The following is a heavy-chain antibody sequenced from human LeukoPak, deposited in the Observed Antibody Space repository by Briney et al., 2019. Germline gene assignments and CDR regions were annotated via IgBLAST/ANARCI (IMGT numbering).Heavy chain of an antibody. D-gene: IGHD6-13*01. CDR2: IYYSGST. Sequence: SQTLSLTCTVSGGSISSGGYYWSWMRQHPGKGLEWIGYIYYSGSTYYNPSLKSRVTISVDTSKNQFSLKLSSVTAADTAVYYCARAYKQLLDYWGQGTLVTVSS. CDR3: ARAYKQLLDY. J-gene: IGHJ4*02. CDR1: GGSISSGGYY. V-gene: IGHV4-31*03.